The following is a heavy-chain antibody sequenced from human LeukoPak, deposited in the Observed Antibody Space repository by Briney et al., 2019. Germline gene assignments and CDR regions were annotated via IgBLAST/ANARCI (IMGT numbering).Heavy chain of an antibody. CDR1: GGSFSGYY. CDR3: AGRLGRSNPPAGFDY. CDR2: INHSGST. J-gene: IGHJ4*02. Sequence: PSETLSLTCAVYGGSFSGYYWSWIRQPPGKGLEWIGEINHSGSTNYNPSLKSRVTISVDTSKNQFSLKLSSVTAADTAVYYCAGRLGRSNPPAGFDYWGQGTLVTVSS. V-gene: IGHV4-34*01. D-gene: IGHD5-12*01.